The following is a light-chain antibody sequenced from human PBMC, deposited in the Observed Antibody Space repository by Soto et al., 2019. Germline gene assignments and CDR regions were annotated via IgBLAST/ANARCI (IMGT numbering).Light chain of an antibody. CDR3: QSYDRSLSGPM. V-gene: IGLV1-40*01. Sequence: QPVLTQPPSVSGAPGQRVTISCTGSSSNIGAGYDVHWYQQLPGTAPKLLIYGNTNRPSGVPDRFSGSKSGTSASLAITALQAEDEADYYCQSYDRSLSGPMFGGGTKLTVL. CDR2: GNT. CDR1: SSNIGAGYD. J-gene: IGLJ3*02.